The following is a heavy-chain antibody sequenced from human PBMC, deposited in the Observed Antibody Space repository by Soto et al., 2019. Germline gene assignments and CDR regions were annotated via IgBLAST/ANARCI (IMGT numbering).Heavy chain of an antibody. V-gene: IGHV4-30-2*01. D-gene: IGHD2-15*01. CDR1: GGSISSGGYS. Sequence: QLQLQESGSGLVKPSQTLSLTCAVSGGSISSGGYSWSWIRQPPGKGLEWIGYIYHSGSTYYNPSLKSRVTISVDRSKNQFSLKLSSVTAADTAVYYCARGMGDCSGGSCYLLFDYWGQGTLVTVSS. J-gene: IGHJ4*02. CDR2: IYHSGST. CDR3: ARGMGDCSGGSCYLLFDY.